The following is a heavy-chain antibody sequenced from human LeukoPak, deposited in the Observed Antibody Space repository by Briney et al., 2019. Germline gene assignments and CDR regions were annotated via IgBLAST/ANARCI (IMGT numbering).Heavy chain of an antibody. V-gene: IGHV1-18*01. CDR3: ARDHRAVAVTYNWFDP. CDR2: ISAYNGNT. Sequence: GASVKVSCKASGYTFTSYGISWVRQAPGQGLEWMGWISAYNGNTNYAQKLQGRVTMTTDTSTSTAYMELRSLRSDDTAVYYCARDHRAVAVTYNWFDPWGQGTLVTVSS. J-gene: IGHJ5*02. D-gene: IGHD4-17*01. CDR1: GYTFTSYG.